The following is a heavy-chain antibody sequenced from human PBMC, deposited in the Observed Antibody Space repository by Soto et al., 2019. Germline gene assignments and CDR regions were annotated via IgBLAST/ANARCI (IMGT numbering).Heavy chain of an antibody. Sequence: EVQLVESGGGLVQPGRSLRLSCTASGFTFGDYAMSWFRQAPGKGLEWVGFIRSKAYGGTTEYAAYVTGRFTISRDDSQSIAYLQMNSPETEDTAVYYWPRVTDRGNRRLSGGSDYWGQGTLVTVSS. CDR1: GFTFGDYA. J-gene: IGHJ4*02. CDR2: IRSKAYGGTT. D-gene: IGHD3-10*01. V-gene: IGHV3-49*03. CDR3: PRVTDRGNRRLSGGSDY.